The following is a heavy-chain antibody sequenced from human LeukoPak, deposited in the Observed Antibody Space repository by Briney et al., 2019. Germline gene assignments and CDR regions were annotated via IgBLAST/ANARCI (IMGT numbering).Heavy chain of an antibody. J-gene: IGHJ5*02. CDR2: IYYSGST. Sequence: SQTLSLTCTVSGGSISGYYWGWIRQPPGKGLEWIGYIYYSGSTYYNPSLKSRVTISVDTSKNQFSLKLSSVTAADTAVYYCARDRRDGYNSNWFDPWGQGTLVTVSS. CDR1: GGSISGYY. CDR3: ARDRRDGYNSNWFDP. D-gene: IGHD5-24*01. V-gene: IGHV4-30-4*01.